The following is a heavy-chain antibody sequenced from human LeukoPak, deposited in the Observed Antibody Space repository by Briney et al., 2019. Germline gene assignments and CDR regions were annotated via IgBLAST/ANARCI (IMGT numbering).Heavy chain of an antibody. J-gene: IGHJ5*02. Sequence: PSETLSLTCAVSGDSISYESYYWNWIRQAPGKGPEWIGNIYRGRTRLNLSYTSRVAISVDMSKSQVSLSLTSVTAADTAIYYCAGEGEYGQSYSWGQGVLVVVSA. D-gene: IGHD4-17*01. CDR1: GDSISYESYY. CDR2: IYRGRT. CDR3: AGEGEYGQSYS. V-gene: IGHV4-30-2*01.